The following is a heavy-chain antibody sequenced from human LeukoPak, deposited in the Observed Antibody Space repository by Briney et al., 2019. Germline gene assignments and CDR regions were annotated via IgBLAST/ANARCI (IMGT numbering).Heavy chain of an antibody. J-gene: IGHJ4*02. CDR1: GYTFTNYY. V-gene: IGHV1-46*01. Sequence: ASATVSFKASGYTFTNYYIHWVRQAPGQGLEWMGIINPSGGSTSYTQKFQGRVTMTRDTSTSTVYMELSSLRSEDTAVYYCARTYDPSGNILLPGGYWGQGTLVTVSS. CDR2: INPSGGST. CDR3: ARTYDPSGNILLPGGY. D-gene: IGHD3-22*01.